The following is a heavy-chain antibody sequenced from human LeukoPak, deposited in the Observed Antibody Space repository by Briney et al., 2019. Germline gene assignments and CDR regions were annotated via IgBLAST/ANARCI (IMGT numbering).Heavy chain of an antibody. V-gene: IGHV4-4*07. CDR2: IYTSGST. Sequence: SETLSLTCTVSGGSISSYYWSWIRQPAGKGLEWIGRIYTSGSTNYNPSLKSRVTISVDTSKNQFSLKLSSVTAADTAVYYCASGSYYYGSGSYYTRFDYWGQGTLVTVSS. CDR3: ASGSYYYGSGSYYTRFDY. CDR1: GGSISSYY. D-gene: IGHD3-10*01. J-gene: IGHJ4*02.